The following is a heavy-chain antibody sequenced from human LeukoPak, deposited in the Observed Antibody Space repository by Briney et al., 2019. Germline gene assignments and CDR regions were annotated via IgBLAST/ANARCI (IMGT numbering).Heavy chain of an antibody. V-gene: IGHV4-61*02. CDR1: GDSINSGPYY. CDR2: IYSGGRT. Sequence: KSSETPSLTCTVSGDSINSGPYYWSWIRQPAGKGLEWIGRIYSGGRTNYNPSLKSRVTISVDTSKNQFSLKLSSVTAADTAVYYCAREGSIYYSDSSGYLGYWGQGTLVTVSS. CDR3: AREGSIYYSDSSGYLGY. J-gene: IGHJ4*02. D-gene: IGHD3-22*01.